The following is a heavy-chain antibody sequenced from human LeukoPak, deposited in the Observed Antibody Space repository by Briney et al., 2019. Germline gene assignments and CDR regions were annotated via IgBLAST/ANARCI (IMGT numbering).Heavy chain of an antibody. D-gene: IGHD6-19*01. Sequence: ASANVSCKASGYTFTSYDINWVRQATVQGHLWMRCMNPNSGNTGYAQKFQGRVTMTTDTSLSTAYTELSRLRSEDTAVYYCARQPRIAVAVGMDFWGKGTTVTVSS. J-gene: IGHJ6*03. CDR1: GYTFTSYD. CDR3: ARQPRIAVAVGMDF. CDR2: MNPNSGNT. V-gene: IGHV1-8*01.